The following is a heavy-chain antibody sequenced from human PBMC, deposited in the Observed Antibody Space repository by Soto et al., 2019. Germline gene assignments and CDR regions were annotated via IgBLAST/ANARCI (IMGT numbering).Heavy chain of an antibody. CDR2: IRSNGRT. Sequence: EVQLVESGGGLVQPGGSLELSCAASGFTFSASAMHWVRQASGKGLEWVGRIRSNGRTAYAASMQGRFTISRDDSKKTAYLQLNSLKTDDTAVYYCARLDCSGGSCYPYYCEHWGQGALVTVSA. J-gene: IGHJ4*02. V-gene: IGHV3-73*02. CDR1: GFTFSASA. CDR3: ARLDCSGGSCYPYYCEH. D-gene: IGHD2-15*01.